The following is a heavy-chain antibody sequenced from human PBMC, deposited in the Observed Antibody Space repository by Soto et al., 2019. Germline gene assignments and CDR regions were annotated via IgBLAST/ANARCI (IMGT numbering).Heavy chain of an antibody. CDR3: ARVSIAVAGIAYYFDY. CDR1: GFSFSSCA. J-gene: IGHJ4*02. Sequence: QVQLVESGGGVVHPGRSLRLSCAASGFSFSSCAMHWVRQAPGKGLEWVAVISHDGSNKYYADSVKGRFTISRDNSINTLYLQMNSLRAEDTAVYYCARVSIAVAGIAYYFDYWGQGTLVTVSS. V-gene: IGHV3-30-3*01. CDR2: ISHDGSNK. D-gene: IGHD6-19*01.